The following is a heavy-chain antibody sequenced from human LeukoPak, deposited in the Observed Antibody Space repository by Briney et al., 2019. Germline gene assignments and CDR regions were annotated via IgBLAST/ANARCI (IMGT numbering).Heavy chain of an antibody. CDR2: IYYSGST. Sequence: SETLSLTCTVSGGSISSYYWSWIRQPPGKGLEWIGYIYYSGSTNYNPSLKSRVTISVDTSKNQFSLKLSSVTAADTAVYYCARDQWELGRYYFDYWGQGTLVTVSS. V-gene: IGHV4-59*01. J-gene: IGHJ4*02. CDR1: GGSISSYY. CDR3: ARDQWELGRYYFDY. D-gene: IGHD1-26*01.